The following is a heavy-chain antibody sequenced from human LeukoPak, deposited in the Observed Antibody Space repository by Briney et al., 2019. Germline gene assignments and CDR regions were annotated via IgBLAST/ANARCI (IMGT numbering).Heavy chain of an antibody. D-gene: IGHD6-19*01. J-gene: IGHJ4*02. V-gene: IGHV3-11*01. Sequence: GGSLRLSCAASGFTFSDYYMSWIRQAPGKGLEWVSYISSSGSTIYYADSVKGRFTISRDNAKNSLYLQMNSLRAEDTAVYYCARGRGSYSSGWYREGYFDYWGQGTLVTVSS. CDR2: ISSSGSTI. CDR1: GFTFSDYY. CDR3: ARGRGSYSSGWYREGYFDY.